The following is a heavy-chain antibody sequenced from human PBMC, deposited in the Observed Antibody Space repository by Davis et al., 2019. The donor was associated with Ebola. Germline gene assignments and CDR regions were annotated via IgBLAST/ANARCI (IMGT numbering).Heavy chain of an antibody. D-gene: IGHD6-6*01. Sequence: SETLSLTCPVSAASIRSHYWSWIRQPPGKGLEWIGYIYYTGTTNFNPFLKSRVTLSVHTSENQFSLKLSSVTAADTAVYYCARQESQLHRYYFNAWGQGTLVTVSS. CDR2: IYYTGTT. V-gene: IGHV4-59*08. CDR1: AASIRSHY. CDR3: ARQESQLHRYYFNA. J-gene: IGHJ4*02.